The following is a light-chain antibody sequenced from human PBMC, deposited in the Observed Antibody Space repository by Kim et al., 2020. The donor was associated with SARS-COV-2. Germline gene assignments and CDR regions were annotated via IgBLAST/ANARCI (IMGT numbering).Light chain of an antibody. CDR3: LLYFGDAHWV. J-gene: IGLJ3*02. V-gene: IGLV7-43*01. CDR2: STT. Sequence: TVTLSCASSSGPVTSHYYPTWFQQRPGQPPKALIYSTTNKHSWAPARFSGSLLGDKAALTVSDVQPEDEADYYCLLYFGDAHWVFGGGTQLTVL. CDR1: SGPVTSHYY.